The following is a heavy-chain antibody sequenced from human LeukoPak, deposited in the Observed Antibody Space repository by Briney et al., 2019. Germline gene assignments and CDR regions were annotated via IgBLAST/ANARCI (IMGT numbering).Heavy chain of an antibody. V-gene: IGHV3-30*18. J-gene: IGHJ6*02. CDR3: AKDARYGMDV. CDR1: GFTFSSYG. CDR2: ISYDGSNK. Sequence: PGRSLRLSCAASGFTFSSYGMHWVRQAPGKGLEWVAVISYDGSNKYYADSVKGRFTISRDNSKNTLYLQMNSPRAEDTDVYYCAKDARYGMDVWGQGTTVTVSS.